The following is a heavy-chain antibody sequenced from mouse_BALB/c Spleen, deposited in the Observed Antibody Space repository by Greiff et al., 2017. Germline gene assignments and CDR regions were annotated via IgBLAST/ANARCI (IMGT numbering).Heavy chain of an antibody. CDR2: IDPENGDT. CDR3: ARESDGLLYAMDY. J-gene: IGHJ4*01. Sequence: EVQLQQSGAELVRSGASVKLSCTASGFNIKDYYMHWVKQRPEQGLEWIGWIDPENGDTEYAPKFQGKATMTADTSSNTAYLQLSSLTSEDTAVYYCARESDGLLYAMDYWGQGTSVTVSS. D-gene: IGHD2-3*01. CDR1: GFNIKDYY. V-gene: IGHV14-4*02.